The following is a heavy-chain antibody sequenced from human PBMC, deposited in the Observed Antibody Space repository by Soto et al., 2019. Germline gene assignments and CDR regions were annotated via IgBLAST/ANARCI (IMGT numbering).Heavy chain of an antibody. CDR3: ARGGSAWYPFDY. D-gene: IGHD6-19*01. V-gene: IGHV3-23*01. J-gene: IGHJ4*02. Sequence: PGGSLRLSCAASGFAFSNYAMSWVRQSPGKGLEWISSLTGGGDNPHYAESVKGRFTISRDNSKSTLFLQINSLSDGDTAVYYCARGGSAWYPFDYWGQGTLVTV. CDR2: LTGGGDNP. CDR1: GFAFSNYA.